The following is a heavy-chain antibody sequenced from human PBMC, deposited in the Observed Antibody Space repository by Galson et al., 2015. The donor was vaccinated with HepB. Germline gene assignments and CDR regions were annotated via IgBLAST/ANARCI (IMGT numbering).Heavy chain of an antibody. D-gene: IGHD3-22*01. J-gene: IGHJ4*02. CDR2: ISGSGGST. Sequence: SLRLSCAASGFTFSSYAMSWVRQAPGKGLEWVSAISGSGGSTYYADSVKGRFAISRDNSKNTLYLQMNSLRAEDTAVYYCAKAQSYFYDSSDYYHDYWGQGTLVTVSS. CDR1: GFTFSSYA. CDR3: AKAQSYFYDSSDYYHDY. V-gene: IGHV3-23*01.